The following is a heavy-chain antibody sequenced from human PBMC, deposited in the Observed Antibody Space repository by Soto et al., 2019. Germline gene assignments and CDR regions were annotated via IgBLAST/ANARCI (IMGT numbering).Heavy chain of an antibody. D-gene: IGHD6-19*01. V-gene: IGHV1-46*01. CDR3: ARGLAVASSPALL. CDR1: GYTFTSYY. CDR2: INPGGGIT. J-gene: IGHJ4*02. Sequence: QVQLEQSGAEVKNPGASVKVSCKASGYTFTSYYMHWVRQAPGQGLEWMGVINPGGGITSYSENLHGRVTMTRDTSTSTDYMELSSLRSEDTAIYYCARGLAVASSPALLWGQGTLLTVYS.